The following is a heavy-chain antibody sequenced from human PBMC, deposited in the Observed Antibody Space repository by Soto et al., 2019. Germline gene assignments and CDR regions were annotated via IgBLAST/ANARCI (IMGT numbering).Heavy chain of an antibody. V-gene: IGHV1-69*01. J-gene: IGHJ5*02. CDR2: IIPMYGPA. D-gene: IGHD3-10*01. CDR1: GGTFSSYP. CDR3: ARVTSMVRGVIDNWFDP. Sequence: VPLVQSGAGVKKPGSSVTVSCKASGGTFSSYPIHWVRQAPGQGLEWMGGIIPMYGPAKYAQRFQGRVTITADESTTTVYMELTSLTSQDTAVYYCARVTSMVRGVIDNWFDPWGHGTLVTVSS.